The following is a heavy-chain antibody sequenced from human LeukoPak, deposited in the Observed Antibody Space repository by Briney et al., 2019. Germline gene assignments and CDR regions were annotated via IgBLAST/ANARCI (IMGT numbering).Heavy chain of an antibody. Sequence: GRSLRISCAASGFTFSSYAMHWVRQAPGKGLEWVAVISYDGSNKYYADSVKGRFTISRDNSKNTLYLQMNSLRAEDTAVYYCARLAPFYGMDVWGKGTTVTVSS. CDR3: ARLAPFYGMDV. V-gene: IGHV3-30*04. CDR1: GFTFSSYA. J-gene: IGHJ6*04. CDR2: ISYDGSNK.